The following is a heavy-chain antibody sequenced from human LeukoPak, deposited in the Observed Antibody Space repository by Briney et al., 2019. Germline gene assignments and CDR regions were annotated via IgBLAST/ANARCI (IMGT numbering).Heavy chain of an antibody. CDR3: ARDRPGSGWYYFDS. Sequence: GGSLRLSCAASGFTFSSYSMNWVRQAPGKGLQWVSFITSSSSTIDYVDSVKGRFTISRDNAKNSLYLQMNSLRAEDTAVYYCARDRPGSGWYYFDSWGQGTLVTVSS. V-gene: IGHV3-48*04. CDR2: ITSSSSTI. J-gene: IGHJ4*02. D-gene: IGHD6-19*01. CDR1: GFTFSSYS.